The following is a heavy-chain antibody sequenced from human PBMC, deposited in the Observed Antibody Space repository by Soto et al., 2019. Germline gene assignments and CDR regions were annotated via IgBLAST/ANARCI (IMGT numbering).Heavy chain of an antibody. CDR3: VKNIVNDVFFDY. V-gene: IGHV3-48*02. Sequence: GGSLRLSCASSGFTFSSCSMNWVRQAPGKGLEWVSFISGSGDTKYYADSVKGRFTISRDNAKNSQYLHMSSLRDEDTAVYYCVKNIVNDVFFDYWGQGTLVTVSS. D-gene: IGHD2-15*01. CDR1: GFTFSSCS. J-gene: IGHJ4*02. CDR2: ISGSGDTK.